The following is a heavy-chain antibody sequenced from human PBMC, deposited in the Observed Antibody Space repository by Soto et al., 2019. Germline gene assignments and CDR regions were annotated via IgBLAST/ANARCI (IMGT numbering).Heavy chain of an antibody. D-gene: IGHD3-10*01. CDR1: GGTFSSYT. CDR3: AGGMMGGSGLKPHFDY. CDR2: IIPILGIA. Sequence: GASVKVSCKASGGTFSSYTISWVRQAPGQGLEWMGRIIPILGIANYAQKFQGRVTITADKSTSTAYMELSSLRSEDTAVYYCAGGMMGGSGLKPHFDYWGQGTLVTVSS. J-gene: IGHJ4*02. V-gene: IGHV1-69*02.